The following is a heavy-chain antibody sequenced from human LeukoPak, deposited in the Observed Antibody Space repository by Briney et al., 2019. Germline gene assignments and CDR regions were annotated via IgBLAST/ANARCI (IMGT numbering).Heavy chain of an antibody. CDR3: ARDRRLTTYCFDY. J-gene: IGHJ4*02. CDR2: ISSSSSTI. Sequence: GGSLRLSCAASGFTFSSYSMNWVRQAPGKGLEWVSYISSSSSTIYYADSVKGRFTISRDNAKNSLYLQMNSLRAEDTAVYYCARDRRLTTYCFDYWGQGTLVTVSS. CDR1: GFTFSSYS. V-gene: IGHV3-48*01. D-gene: IGHD4-11*01.